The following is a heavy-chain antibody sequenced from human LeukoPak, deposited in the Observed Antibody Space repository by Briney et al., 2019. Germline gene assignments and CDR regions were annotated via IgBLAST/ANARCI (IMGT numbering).Heavy chain of an antibody. CDR1: GGSFSGYY. D-gene: IGHD1-26*01. Sequence: PSETLPLTCAVYGGSFSGYYWSWIRQPPGKGLEWIGEINHSGSTNYNPSLKSRVTISVDTSKNQFSLKLSSVTAADTAVYYCARGLVGATTFVYWGQGTLVTVSS. CDR2: INHSGST. J-gene: IGHJ4*02. CDR3: ARGLVGATTFVY. V-gene: IGHV4-34*01.